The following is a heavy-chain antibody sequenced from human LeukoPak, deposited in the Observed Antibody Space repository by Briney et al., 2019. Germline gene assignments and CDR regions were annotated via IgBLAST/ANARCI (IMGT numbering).Heavy chain of an antibody. CDR1: GGSISSGGYY. D-gene: IGHD3-3*01. V-gene: IGHV4-31*03. CDR2: IYYSGST. J-gene: IGHJ5*02. Sequence: KPSETLSLTCTVSGGSISSGGYYWSWIRQHPGKGLEWIGYIYYSGSTYYNPSLKSRVTISVDTSKNQFSLKLSSVTAADTAVYYCARAMGRYYDFWSGYYLYNWFDPWGQGTLVTVSS. CDR3: ARAMGRYYDFWSGYYLYNWFDP.